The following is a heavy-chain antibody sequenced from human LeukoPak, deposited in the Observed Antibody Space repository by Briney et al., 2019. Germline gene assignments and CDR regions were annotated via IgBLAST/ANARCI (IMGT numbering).Heavy chain of an antibody. J-gene: IGHJ4*02. CDR3: ARDRPVLPYFDY. CDR2: ITGSSSSM. CDR1: GFTFRSYS. V-gene: IGHV3-48*04. Sequence: GGCLRLSCAASGFTFRSYSMSWVRQAPGKGLEWVSYITGSSSSMYHADSVKGRFTISRDNAKNSLYLQMNSLRAEDTAVYYCARDRPVLPYFDYWGQGTLVTVSS.